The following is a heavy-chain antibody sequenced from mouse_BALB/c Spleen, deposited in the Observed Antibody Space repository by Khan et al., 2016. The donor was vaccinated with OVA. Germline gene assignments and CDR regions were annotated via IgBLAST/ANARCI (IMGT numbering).Heavy chain of an antibody. V-gene: IGHV1S134*01. D-gene: IGHD2-14*01. CDR3: TTAYYRYYFDY. J-gene: IGHJ2*01. CDR2: IYPGNGYT. CDR1: GNIFTSYG. Sequence: VQLQQSGAELGRPGSSVKLSCKTSGNIFTSYGIKWVKQRPGQGLEWIGYIYPGNGYTEYSEKFQGKATLTSDTSSTTAYMQLRSLTSEDSAISFCTTAYYRYYFDYWGQGTTLTVSS.